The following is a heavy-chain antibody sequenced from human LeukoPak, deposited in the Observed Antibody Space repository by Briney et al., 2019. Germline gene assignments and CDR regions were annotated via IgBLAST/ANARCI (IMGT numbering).Heavy chain of an antibody. Sequence: ASVKVSCKVSGYTLTELSMHWVRQAPGKGLEWMGGFDPEDGETIYAQKFQGRVTMTEDTSTDTAYMEPSSLRSEDTAVYYCATGPSTVTGGYYYYYMGVWGKGTTVPVS. J-gene: IGHJ6*03. V-gene: IGHV1-24*01. CDR3: ATGPSTVTGGYYYYYMGV. D-gene: IGHD4-11*01. CDR2: FDPEDGET. CDR1: GYTLTELS.